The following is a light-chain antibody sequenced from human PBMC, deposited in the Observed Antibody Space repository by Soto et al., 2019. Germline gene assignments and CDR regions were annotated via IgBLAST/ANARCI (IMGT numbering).Light chain of an antibody. CDR2: GAS. J-gene: IGKJ1*01. Sequence: EIVMTQSPATLSVSPGERATLSCRASQSVSSNLAWYQQKPGQAPRLLIYGASTRATGIPARFSGSGSGTEFTLTISSLQSEDFGVYYCQQYNNWPPWTFGQGTKWAIK. CDR3: QQYNNWPPWT. V-gene: IGKV3D-15*01. CDR1: QSVSSN.